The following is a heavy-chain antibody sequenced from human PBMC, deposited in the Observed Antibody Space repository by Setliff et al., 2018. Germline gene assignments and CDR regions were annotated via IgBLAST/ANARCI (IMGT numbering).Heavy chain of an antibody. J-gene: IGHJ4*02. D-gene: IGHD6-13*01. CDR3: AIRSYSSNWYFDY. CDR1: GYIFTNYW. V-gene: IGHV5-51*01. CDR2: IYPGDSDT. Sequence: GESLKISCKASGYIFTNYWIGWVRQMPGKGLEWMGVIYPGDSDTRYSPSFQGQVTISADKSITTAYLQWSSLKASDTAIYYCAIRSYSSNWYFDYWGQGTLVT.